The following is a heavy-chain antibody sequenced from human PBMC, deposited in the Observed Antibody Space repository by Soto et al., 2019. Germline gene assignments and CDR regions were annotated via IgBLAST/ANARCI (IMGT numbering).Heavy chain of an antibody. CDR2: IYYSGST. J-gene: IGHJ5*02. CDR3: ARAGRASTLKIFGRKNWFDP. Sequence: KPSETLSLTCTVSGGSISSYYWSWIRQPPGKGLEWIGYIYYSGSTNYNPSLKSRVTISVDTSKNQFSLKLSSVTAADTAVYYCARAGRASTLKIFGRKNWFDPWGQGTLVTVSS. D-gene: IGHD3-3*01. V-gene: IGHV4-59*01. CDR1: GGSISSYY.